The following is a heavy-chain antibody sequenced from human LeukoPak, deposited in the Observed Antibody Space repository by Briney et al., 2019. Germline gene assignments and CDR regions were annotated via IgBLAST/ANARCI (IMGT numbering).Heavy chain of an antibody. CDR3: ATGNSGSYSQDWFDP. CDR2: ISWNSGTI. J-gene: IGHJ5*02. D-gene: IGHD1-26*01. V-gene: IGHV3-9*03. CDR1: GFTFDDYA. Sequence: GGSLRLSCAASGFTFDDYAMHWVRQAPGKGLEWVSGISWNSGTIGYADSVKGRFTISRDNAKNSLYLQMSSLRDDDMALYYCATGNSGSYSQDWFDPWGQGTLVTVSS.